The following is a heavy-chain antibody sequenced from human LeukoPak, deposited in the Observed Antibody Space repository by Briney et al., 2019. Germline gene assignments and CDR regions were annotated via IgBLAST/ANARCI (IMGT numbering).Heavy chain of an antibody. V-gene: IGHV1-69*04. Sequence: ASVKVSCKASGGTFSSYAISWVRQVPGQGLEWMGRIIPILGIANYAQKFQGRVTITADKSTSTAYMELSSLRSEDTAVYYCARALVTGYFDYWGQGTLVTVSS. CDR3: ARALVTGYFDY. CDR2: IIPILGIA. CDR1: GGTFSSYA. D-gene: IGHD3-10*01. J-gene: IGHJ4*02.